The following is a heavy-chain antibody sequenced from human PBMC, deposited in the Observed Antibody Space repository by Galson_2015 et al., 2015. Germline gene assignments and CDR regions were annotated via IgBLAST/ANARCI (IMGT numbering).Heavy chain of an antibody. CDR1: GYSFTSYW. J-gene: IGHJ4*02. D-gene: IGHD4-17*01. CDR2: IDPSDSYT. CDR3: ARRHWGYGDYDSETFDY. V-gene: IGHV5-10-1*01. Sequence: QSGAEVKKPGESLRISCKGSGYSFTSYWISWVRQMPGKGLEWMGRIDPSDSYTNYSPSFQGHVTISADKSISTAYLQWSSLKASDTAMYYCARRHWGYGDYDSETFDYWGQGTLVTVSS.